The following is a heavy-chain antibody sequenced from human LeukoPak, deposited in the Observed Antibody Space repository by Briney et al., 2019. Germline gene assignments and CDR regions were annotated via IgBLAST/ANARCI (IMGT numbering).Heavy chain of an antibody. CDR1: GFTFSNYG. D-gene: IGHD4-11*01. Sequence: GGSLRLSCAASGFTFSNYGMSWVRQAPGKGLEWVSAVSGNGGSSFYADSVKGRFTISRDNAKSSLYLQMNSLRVEDTAVYYCARYGSTITTPFDYWGQGILVTVSS. V-gene: IGHV3-23*01. CDR2: VSGNGGSS. J-gene: IGHJ4*02. CDR3: ARYGSTITTPFDY.